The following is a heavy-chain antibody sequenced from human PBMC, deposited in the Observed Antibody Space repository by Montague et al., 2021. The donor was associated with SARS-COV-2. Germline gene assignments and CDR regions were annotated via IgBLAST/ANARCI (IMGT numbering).Heavy chain of an antibody. J-gene: IGHJ3*02. CDR1: GGSISSGGYY. CDR2: IYYSGST. D-gene: IGHD3-22*01. CDR3: ARAGTITMIVVVIDAFDI. Sequence: TLSLTCTVSGGSISSGGYYWSWIRQHPGKGLEWIGYIYYSGSTYYDPSLESRVTISVDTSKNQFSLKLSSVTAADTAVYYCARAGTITMIVVVIDAFDIWGQGTMVTVSS. V-gene: IGHV4-31*03.